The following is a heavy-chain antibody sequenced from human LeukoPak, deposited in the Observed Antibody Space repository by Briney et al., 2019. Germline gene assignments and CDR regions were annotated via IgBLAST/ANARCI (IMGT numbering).Heavy chain of an antibody. D-gene: IGHD3-9*01. Sequence: ASVKVSCKASGYTFTSYDINWVRQATGQGLEWMGWMNPNSGNTGYAQKFQGRDTMTRNTSISTAYMELSSLRSEDTAVYYCARGVGLRYFDWLLEYNWFDPWGQGTLVTVSS. J-gene: IGHJ5*02. CDR1: GYTFTSYD. V-gene: IGHV1-8*01. CDR3: ARGVGLRYFDWLLEYNWFDP. CDR2: MNPNSGNT.